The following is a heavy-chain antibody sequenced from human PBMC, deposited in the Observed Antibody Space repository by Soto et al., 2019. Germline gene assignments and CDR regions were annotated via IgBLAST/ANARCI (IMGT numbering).Heavy chain of an antibody. D-gene: IGHD6-19*01. V-gene: IGHV1-69*01. CDR2: IIPIFGTA. CDR1: GGTFSSYA. J-gene: IGHJ5*02. CDR3: ARRGSGWYKYNWFDP. Sequence: QVQLVQSGAEVKKPGASVKVSCKASGGTFSSYAISWVRQAPGQGLEWMGGIIPIFGTANYAQKFQGRVTINADESTSTGYRELSSLRSEDTAVYYCARRGSGWYKYNWFDPCGQGTLVTVSS.